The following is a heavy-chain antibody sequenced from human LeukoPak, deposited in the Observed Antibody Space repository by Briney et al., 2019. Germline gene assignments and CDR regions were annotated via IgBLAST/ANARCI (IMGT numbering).Heavy chain of an antibody. J-gene: IGHJ4*02. CDR2: INPNSGGT. CDR3: ARERCSGGSCYSNLHFDY. V-gene: IGHV1-2*02. Sequence: EASVKVSCKASGYTFTGYYIHWVRQAPGQGLEWRGWINPNSGGTNYAQKFQGRVTMTRDTSTSTVYMELSSLRSEDTAVYYCARERCSGGSCYSNLHFDYWGQGTLVTVSS. D-gene: IGHD2-15*01. CDR1: GYTFTGYY.